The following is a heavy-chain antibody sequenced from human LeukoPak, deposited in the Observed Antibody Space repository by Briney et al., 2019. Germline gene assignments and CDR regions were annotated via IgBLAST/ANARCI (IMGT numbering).Heavy chain of an antibody. Sequence: GASVKVSCKASGYTFTSYYMHWVRQAPGQGLEWMGGIIPIFGTANYAQKFQGRVTITADESTSTAYMELSSLRSEDTAVYYCARDKVVAAAGTPYYYYGMDVWGQGTTVTVSS. CDR1: GYTFTSYY. CDR2: IIPIFGTA. J-gene: IGHJ6*02. V-gene: IGHV1-69*13. D-gene: IGHD6-13*01. CDR3: ARDKVVAAAGTPYYYYGMDV.